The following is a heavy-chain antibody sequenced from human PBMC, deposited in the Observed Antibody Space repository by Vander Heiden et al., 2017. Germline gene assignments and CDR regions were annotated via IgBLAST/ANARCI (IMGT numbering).Heavy chain of an antibody. J-gene: IGHJ6*02. CDR3: ARDSKALLLPSAMRYYYHPMDV. V-gene: IGHV1-18*01. Sequence: QVQLVQSGAEVRKPGASLKVSCKASGYTFNSYGISWVRQAPGQGLGWMCWISTYTGNTTYAQKFQGRVTLTTDTSTNTVYMELRSLRSDDTAVFFCARDSKALLLPSAMRYYYHPMDVWGQGTPVTVSS. CDR2: ISTYTGNT. CDR1: GYTFNSYG. D-gene: IGHD2-2*01.